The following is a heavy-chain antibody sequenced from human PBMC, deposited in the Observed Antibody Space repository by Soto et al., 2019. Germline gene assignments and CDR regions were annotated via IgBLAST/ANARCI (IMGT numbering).Heavy chain of an antibody. Sequence: GSLRLSCTDSGFSFNTYVMDWVRQAPGKGLEWVARILYDGSKEYYADPVKGRFTISRDNSKNTLYLQMDRLRVEDTAVYFCAKGLALMADHWGQGTPVTVSS. D-gene: IGHD2-21*01. CDR2: ILYDGSKE. J-gene: IGHJ4*02. CDR3: AKGLALMADH. V-gene: IGHV3-30*18. CDR1: GFSFNTYV.